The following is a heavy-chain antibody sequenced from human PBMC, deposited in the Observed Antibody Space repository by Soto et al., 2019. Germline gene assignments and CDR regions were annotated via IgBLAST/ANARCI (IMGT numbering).Heavy chain of an antibody. CDR3: ARYLKRTYGYAY. CDR1: GYTFTGYY. Sequence: QVQLVQSGAEVKKPGASVKVSCKASGYTFTGYYMHWVRQAPGQGLEWMGWINPNSGGTNYAQKFQGRVNMTRDTSISSAYTQMSRLRSDDTAVYYCARYLKRTYGYAYWGQGTLVTDSS. J-gene: IGHJ4*02. V-gene: IGHV1-2*02. D-gene: IGHD5-18*01. CDR2: INPNSGGT.